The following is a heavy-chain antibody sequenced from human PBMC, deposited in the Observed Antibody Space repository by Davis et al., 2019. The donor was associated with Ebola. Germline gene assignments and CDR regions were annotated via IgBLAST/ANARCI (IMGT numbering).Heavy chain of an antibody. CDR2: INHSGST. CDR1: GGSFSGYY. D-gene: IGHD5-18*01. Sequence: PSETLSLTCAVYGGSFSGYYWSWIRQPPGKGLEWIGEINHSGSTNYNPSLKSRVTMSEDTSKNQFSLKLSSVTAADTAVYYCARGRGYSYGYQIYYYYYYMDVWGKGTTVTVSS. CDR3: ARGRGYSYGYQIYYYYYYMDV. J-gene: IGHJ6*03. V-gene: IGHV4-34*01.